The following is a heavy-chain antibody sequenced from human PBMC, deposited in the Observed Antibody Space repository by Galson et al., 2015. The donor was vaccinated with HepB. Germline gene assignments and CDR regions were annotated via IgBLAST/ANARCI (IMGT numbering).Heavy chain of an antibody. CDR1: GFTFSSYS. CDR3: AREWSTVVTYYFDY. Sequence: SLRLSCAASGFTFSSYSMNWVRQAPGKGLEWVAVIWYDGSNKYYADSVKGRFTISRDNSKNTLYLQMNSLRAEDTAVYYCAREWSTVVTYYFDYWGQGTLVTVSS. J-gene: IGHJ4*02. CDR2: IWYDGSNK. V-gene: IGHV3-33*08. D-gene: IGHD4-23*01.